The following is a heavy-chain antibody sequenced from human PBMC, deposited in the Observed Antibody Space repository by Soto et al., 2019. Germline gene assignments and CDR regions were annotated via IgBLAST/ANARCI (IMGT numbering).Heavy chain of an antibody. CDR3: ARYSSNWFQTEGMDV. Sequence: SETLSLTCTVSGDSISTYYWSWIRQPAGKGLEWIGRIDASGNTNYNPSLKSRVTMSVDTSKKQFSLTLTSVTAADTAVYYCARYSSNWFQTEGMDVWGQGTTVTVSS. J-gene: IGHJ6*02. D-gene: IGHD6-13*01. CDR1: GDSISTYY. V-gene: IGHV4-4*07. CDR2: IDASGNT.